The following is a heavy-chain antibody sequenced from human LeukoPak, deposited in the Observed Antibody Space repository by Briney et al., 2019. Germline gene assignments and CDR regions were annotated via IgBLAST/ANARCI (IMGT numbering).Heavy chain of an antibody. CDR2: IYYSGST. Sequence: SETLSLTCTVSGGSISSYYWSWIRQPPGKGLEWIGYIYYSGSTNYNPSLKSRVTISVDTSKNQFSLKLNSVTAADTAVYYCARRAYDSSGYSDYWGQGTLVTVSS. J-gene: IGHJ4*02. V-gene: IGHV4-59*08. D-gene: IGHD3-22*01. CDR3: ARRAYDSSGYSDY. CDR1: GGSISSYY.